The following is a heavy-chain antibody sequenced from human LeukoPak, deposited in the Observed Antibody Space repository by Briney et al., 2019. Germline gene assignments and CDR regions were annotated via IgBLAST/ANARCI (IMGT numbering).Heavy chain of an antibody. J-gene: IGHJ4*02. CDR2: IYPGDSDT. V-gene: IGHV5-51*01. Sequence: LGESLKISCKGSGYSFTSYWIGWVRQMPGKGLEWMGIIYPGDSDTRYSPSFQGQVTISADKSISTAYLQWSSLKASDTAMYYCARLAYCGGDCYSASPDYWGQGTLVTVSS. CDR1: GYSFTSYW. D-gene: IGHD2-21*02. CDR3: ARLAYCGGDCYSASPDY.